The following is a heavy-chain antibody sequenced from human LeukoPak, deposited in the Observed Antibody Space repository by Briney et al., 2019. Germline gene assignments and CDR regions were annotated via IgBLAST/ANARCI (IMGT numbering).Heavy chain of an antibody. CDR2: ISSSSSYI. CDR3: ARGIPLYRGYYYYMDV. J-gene: IGHJ6*03. Sequence: GGSLGLSCAASGFTFSSYSMNWVRQAPGKGLEWVASISSSSSYIYYADSVKGRFTISRDNAKNSLYLQMNSLRAEDTAVYYCARGIPLYRGYYYYMDVWGKGTTVTVSS. V-gene: IGHV3-21*01. CDR1: GFTFSSYS. D-gene: IGHD2-21*01.